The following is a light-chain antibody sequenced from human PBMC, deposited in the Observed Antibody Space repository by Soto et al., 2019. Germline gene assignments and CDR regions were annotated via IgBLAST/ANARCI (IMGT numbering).Light chain of an antibody. Sequence: QSALTQPPSVSGAPRQRVTISCSGSSSNIGSNAVNWYQQFPGKAPKLLIYYDDLLASGVSARFSGSKSGTSASLAISGLQAEDEADYYCGSYKDSRTSHVLGSGTKVTVL. J-gene: IGLJ1*01. V-gene: IGLV1-36*01. CDR3: GSYKDSRTSHV. CDR1: SSNIGSNA. CDR2: YDD.